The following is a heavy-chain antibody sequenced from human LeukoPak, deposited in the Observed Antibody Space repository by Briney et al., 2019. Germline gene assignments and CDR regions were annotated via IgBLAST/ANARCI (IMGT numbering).Heavy chain of an antibody. Sequence: PGGSLRLSCAASGFTFSSHSMNWVRQAPGKGLEWVSSISPSGNYIYYADSVEGRFTISRDNAKNSLYLQMNSLRAEDTAVYYCARDLFSSTSCYSYWGRGTLVTVSS. CDR1: GFTFSSHS. J-gene: IGHJ4*02. CDR3: ARDLFSSTSCYSY. D-gene: IGHD2-2*01. CDR2: ISPSGNYI. V-gene: IGHV3-21*01.